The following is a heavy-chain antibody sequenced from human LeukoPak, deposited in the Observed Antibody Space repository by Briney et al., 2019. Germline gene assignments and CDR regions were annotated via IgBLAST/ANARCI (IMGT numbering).Heavy chain of an antibody. D-gene: IGHD5-12*01. CDR1: GFTFSNAW. J-gene: IGHJ4*02. CDR2: IKSKTDGGTT. CDR3: TTRYIVATTRAANFDY. Sequence: VGSLRLSCAASGFTFSNAWMSWVRQAPGKGLEWVGRIKSKTDGGTTDYAAPVKGRFTISRDDSKNTLYLQMNSLKTEDTAVYYCTTRYIVATTRAANFDYWGQGTLVTVSS. V-gene: IGHV3-15*01.